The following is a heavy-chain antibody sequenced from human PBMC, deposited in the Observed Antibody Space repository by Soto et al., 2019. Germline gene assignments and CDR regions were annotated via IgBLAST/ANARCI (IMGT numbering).Heavy chain of an antibody. CDR2: IIPIFGTA. D-gene: IGHD3-3*01. Sequence: QVQLVQSGAEVKKPGSSVKVSCKASGGTFSSYAISWVRQAPGQGLEWMGGIIPIFGTANYAQKFQGRVTITADKSTSTAYMELSSLRSEDTAEYYCAGGKYYDFWSGLNYGMDVWGQGTTVTVSS. CDR1: GGTFSSYA. V-gene: IGHV1-69*06. CDR3: AGGKYYDFWSGLNYGMDV. J-gene: IGHJ6*02.